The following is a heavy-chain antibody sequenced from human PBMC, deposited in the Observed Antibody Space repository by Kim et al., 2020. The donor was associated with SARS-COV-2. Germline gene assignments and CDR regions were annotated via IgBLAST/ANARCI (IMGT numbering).Heavy chain of an antibody. CDR3: ARGGGYESFDY. CDR1: GYSINTGYY. Sequence: SETLSLTCTVSGYSINTGYYWGWIRQPPGKGLEWIASIYHSGSAYHNPSLKSRVTISVDTSKNQFSLKLTSVTAADTALFYCARGGGYESFDYWGQGTL. CDR2: IYHSGSA. D-gene: IGHD5-12*01. V-gene: IGHV4-38-2*02. J-gene: IGHJ4*02.